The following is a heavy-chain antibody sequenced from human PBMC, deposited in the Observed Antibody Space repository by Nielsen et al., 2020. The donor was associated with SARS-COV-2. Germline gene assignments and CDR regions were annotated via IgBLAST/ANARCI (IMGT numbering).Heavy chain of an antibody. Sequence: SDTLSLTCSVSGGSITDSNYYLGWIRQPPGKGLEWIGSVYYTGLTYYAPSLKSRVTISADSSKNQYSLKLSSVTAADTAVYYCAREDSSSCHDSWGQGTLVTVSS. J-gene: IGHJ4*02. CDR1: GGSITDSNYY. V-gene: IGHV4-39*02. CDR3: AREDSSSCHDS. CDR2: VYYTGLT. D-gene: IGHD2-2*01.